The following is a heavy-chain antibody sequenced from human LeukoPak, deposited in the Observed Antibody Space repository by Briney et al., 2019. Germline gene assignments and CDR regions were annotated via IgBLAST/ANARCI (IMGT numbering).Heavy chain of an antibody. J-gene: IGHJ4*02. Sequence: PGGSLRLSCAASGFTFSNYGMHWVRQPPGKGLEWVAVTWYDGSNEYYADSVKGRFTISRDNFKNTMYLEMSSLRAEDSAVYYCAKEFTETAIPFFDQWGQGILVTVSS. CDR2: TWYDGSNE. V-gene: IGHV3-33*06. D-gene: IGHD4-17*01. CDR1: GFTFSNYG. CDR3: AKEFTETAIPFFDQ.